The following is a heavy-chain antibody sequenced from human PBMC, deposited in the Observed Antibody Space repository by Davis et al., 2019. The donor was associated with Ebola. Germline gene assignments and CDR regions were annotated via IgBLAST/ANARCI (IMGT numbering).Heavy chain of an antibody. CDR1: GFTFSSYG. D-gene: IGHD1-26*01. CDR3: AKDTSNIWFDI. CDR2: ISDDGIIK. V-gene: IGHV3-30*18. J-gene: IGHJ3*02. Sequence: GESLKISCAASGFTFSSYGMHWVRQAPGKGLEWVAVISDDGIIKYYADSVKSRFTISRDNSKNTLYLQMNGLRVEDTAIYYCAKDTSNIWFDIWGQGTNVTVSS.